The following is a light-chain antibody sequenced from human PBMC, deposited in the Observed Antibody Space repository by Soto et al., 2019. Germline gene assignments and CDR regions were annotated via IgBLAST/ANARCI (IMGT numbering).Light chain of an antibody. CDR3: MQP. CDR1: QSLLHSNGKTY. Sequence: VVTQNTLSLSVTPVQPASISCKSSQSLLHSNGKTYLYWYLQKPGQSPQLLIYELSSRFSGVPDRFTGSGSGTDFTRKISRVEAEDAVLYYRMQPFGQGTNV. CDR2: ELS. V-gene: IGKV2-29*01. J-gene: IGKJ1*01.